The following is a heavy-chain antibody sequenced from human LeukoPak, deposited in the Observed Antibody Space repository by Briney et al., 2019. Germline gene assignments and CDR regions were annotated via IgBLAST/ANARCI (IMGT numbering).Heavy chain of an antibody. CDR1: GFSFSSYG. D-gene: IGHD3-22*01. J-gene: IGHJ4*02. V-gene: IGHV3-23*01. CDR2: ISGSGGST. CDR3: ARSYDSSGYYLDY. Sequence: GGSLRLSCAASGFSFSSYGMSWVRQAPGKGLEWVSAISGSGGSTHYADSVKGRFTISRENSKNTLYLQMNSLRAEDTAVYYCARSYDSSGYYLDYWGQGTLVTVSS.